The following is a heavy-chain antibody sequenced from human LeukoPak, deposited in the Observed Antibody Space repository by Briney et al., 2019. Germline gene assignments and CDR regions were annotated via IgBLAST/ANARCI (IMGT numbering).Heavy chain of an antibody. J-gene: IGHJ4*02. CDR1: GGSISSYY. D-gene: IGHD3-3*01. V-gene: IGHV4-59*01. CDR2: IYYSGST. Sequence: SETLSLTCTVSGGSISSYYWSWIRQPPGKGLEWIGYIYYSGSTNYNPSLKSRVTISVDTSKNQFSLKLSSVTAADTAVYYCARDTPYYDFWSGSCFDYWGQGTLVTVSS. CDR3: ARDTPYYDFWSGSCFDY.